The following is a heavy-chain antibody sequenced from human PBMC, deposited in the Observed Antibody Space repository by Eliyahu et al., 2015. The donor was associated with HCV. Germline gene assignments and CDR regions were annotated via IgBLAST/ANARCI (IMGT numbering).Heavy chain of an antibody. CDR1: GXTFTSSY. Sequence: QVQLVQSGAEVKKPGASVKVSCKASGXTFTSSYMHWVRQAPGQGLEWMGIINPSGGSTSYSQKFQGRVTMTRDTSTSTVYMELSSLRSEDTAVYYCASLPNSGYDHNDYWGQGTLVTVSS. CDR2: INPSGGST. V-gene: IGHV1-46*03. CDR3: ASLPNSGYDHNDY. D-gene: IGHD5-12*01. J-gene: IGHJ4*02.